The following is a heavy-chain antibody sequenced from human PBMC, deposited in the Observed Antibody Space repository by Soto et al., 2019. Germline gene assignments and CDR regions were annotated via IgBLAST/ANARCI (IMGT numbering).Heavy chain of an antibody. CDR3: ARETRGVVPEYYYYYGMDV. J-gene: IGHJ6*02. Sequence: ASVKVSCKASGGTFSSYAISWVRQAPGKGLEWMGGIIPIFGTANYAQKFQGRVTITADKSTSTAYMELSSLRSEDTAVYYCARETRGVVPEYYYYYGMDVWGQGTTVTVSS. D-gene: IGHD2-2*01. V-gene: IGHV1-69*06. CDR2: IIPIFGTA. CDR1: GGTFSSYA.